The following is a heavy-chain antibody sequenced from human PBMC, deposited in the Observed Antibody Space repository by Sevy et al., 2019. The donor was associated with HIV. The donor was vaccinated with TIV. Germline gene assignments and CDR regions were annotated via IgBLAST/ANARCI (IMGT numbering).Heavy chain of an antibody. CDR2: IGWNSGSV. CDR3: AKDLLPYGSGSYPLDY. CDR1: GFRFEDYG. Sequence: GGSLRLSCAASGFRFEDYGMHWVRRAPGKGLEWVSGIGWNSGSVGYAVSVKGRFTISRDNAKNLLYLQMNSLTCEDTALYYCAKDLLPYGSGSYPLDYWGQGTVVTVSS. J-gene: IGHJ4*02. V-gene: IGHV3-9*01. D-gene: IGHD3-10*01.